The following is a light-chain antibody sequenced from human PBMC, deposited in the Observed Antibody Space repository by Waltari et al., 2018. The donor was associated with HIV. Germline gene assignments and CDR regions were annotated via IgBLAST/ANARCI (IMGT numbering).Light chain of an antibody. CDR3: QSYDTSNHLI. V-gene: IGLV6-57*04. CDR1: SGNITSTS. CDR2: EYT. J-gene: IGLJ2*01. Sequence: FMLTQPHSMSESPGRTVTISCTRSSGNITSTSVQWYQQRPGSAPITVIYEYTHRPSGVPERFSGSLDSSSNSASLTISVLRSEDEADYYCQSYDTSNHLIFGGGTKLTVL.